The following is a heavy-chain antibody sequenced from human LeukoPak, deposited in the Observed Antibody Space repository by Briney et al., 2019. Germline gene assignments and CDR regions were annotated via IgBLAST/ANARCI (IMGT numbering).Heavy chain of an antibody. D-gene: IGHD3-22*01. CDR2: TYYRSKWYN. CDR3: AREVGGYGSSGFYRPFDY. J-gene: IGHJ4*02. Sequence: SQTLSLTCAISGDSVSSNSAAWNWGRHSPSRGLECLGRTYYRSKWYNAYAVSVSSRIAITPDTSKHQFSLHLNSVTPEDTAVYDCAREVGGYGSSGFYRPFDYWGQGTLVTVSS. CDR1: GDSVSSNSAA. V-gene: IGHV6-1*01.